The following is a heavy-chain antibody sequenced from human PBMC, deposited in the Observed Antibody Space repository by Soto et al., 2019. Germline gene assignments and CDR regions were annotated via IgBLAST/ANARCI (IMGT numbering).Heavy chain of an antibody. J-gene: IGHJ4*02. V-gene: IGHV3-23*01. Sequence: EVQLLESGGGLVQPRGSLRLSCAASGFTFSSYAMSWVRQAPGKGLEWVSAISGSGGSTYYADSVKGRFTISRDNSKNTLYLQLNSLRAEDTAVYYCAKGSLLLWRLYFDYWGQGTLVTVSS. CDR3: AKGSLLLWRLYFDY. CDR1: GFTFSSYA. D-gene: IGHD2-21*01. CDR2: ISGSGGST.